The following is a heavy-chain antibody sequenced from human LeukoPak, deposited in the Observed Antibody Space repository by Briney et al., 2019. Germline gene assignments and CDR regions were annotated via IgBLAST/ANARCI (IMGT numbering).Heavy chain of an antibody. CDR1: GFTFSSYA. V-gene: IGHV3-23*01. Sequence: GGSLRLSCAAPGFTFSSYAMSWVRQAPGKGLEWVSAISGSGGSTYYADSVKGRFTISGDNSKNTLYLQMNSLRAEDTAVYYCAKDATDFGVAVVDYWGQGTLVTVSS. D-gene: IGHD6-19*01. CDR2: ISGSGGST. CDR3: AKDATDFGVAVVDY. J-gene: IGHJ4*02.